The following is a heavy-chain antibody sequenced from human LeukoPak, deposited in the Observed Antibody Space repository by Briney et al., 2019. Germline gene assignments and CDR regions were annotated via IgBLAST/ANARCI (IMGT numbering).Heavy chain of an antibody. CDR3: AREHSSSSLDY. CDR2: ISSSSSYI. J-gene: IGHJ4*02. V-gene: IGHV3-21*01. D-gene: IGHD6-6*01. Sequence: GGSLRLSCAASGFTSSNNAMNWSGQAPGRGLKWVSSISSSSSYIYYADSVRGRFTISRDNAKNSLYLQMNSLRAEDTAVYYCAREHSSSSLDYWGQGTLVTVSS. CDR1: GFTSSNNA.